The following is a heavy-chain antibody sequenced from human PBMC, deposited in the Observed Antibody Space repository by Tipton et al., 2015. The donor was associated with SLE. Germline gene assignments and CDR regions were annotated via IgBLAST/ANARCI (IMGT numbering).Heavy chain of an antibody. CDR2: IFYSGTT. CDR1: GGSISSYY. CDR3: ARGRIAVAGNHFDY. D-gene: IGHD6-19*01. V-gene: IGHV4-59*08. Sequence: TLSLTCTVSGGSISSYYWSWIRQPPGKGLEWIGYIFYSGTTNYHPSLRGRVSISVDTSKNQLSLKLNSVTAADTAVYYCARGRIAVAGNHFDYWGQGTLVTVSS. J-gene: IGHJ4*02.